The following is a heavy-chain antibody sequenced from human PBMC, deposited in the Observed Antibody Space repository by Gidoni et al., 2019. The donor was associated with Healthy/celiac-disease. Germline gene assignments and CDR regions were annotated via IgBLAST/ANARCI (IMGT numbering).Heavy chain of an antibody. D-gene: IGHD3-10*01. Sequence: QVQLQESGPGLVKPSETLSLTCTVSGGSISSYYWSWSRQPAGKGLEWIGRIYTSGSTNYNPSLKSRVTMSVDTSKNQFSLKLSSVTAADTAVYYCARGEGPGRITISAFDIWGQGTMVTVSS. CDR3: ARGEGPGRITISAFDI. CDR2: IYTSGST. J-gene: IGHJ3*02. V-gene: IGHV4-4*07. CDR1: GGSISSYY.